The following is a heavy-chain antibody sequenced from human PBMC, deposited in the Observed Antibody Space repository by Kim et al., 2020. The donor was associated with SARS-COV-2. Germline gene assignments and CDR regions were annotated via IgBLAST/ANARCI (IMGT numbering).Heavy chain of an antibody. J-gene: IGHJ4*01. V-gene: IGHV4-59*08. Sequence: SETLSLTCTISGDFMRDFSWGWVRQPPGKGLEWIAYIHYSGNTNYNPSLESRVTISLDKSKKQFSLRLSSVTAADTAVYYCARRNPFHSGSWSYFDYWG. CDR2: IHYSGNT. CDR1: GDFMRDFS. CDR3: ARRNPFHSGSWSYFDY. D-gene: IGHD6-13*01.